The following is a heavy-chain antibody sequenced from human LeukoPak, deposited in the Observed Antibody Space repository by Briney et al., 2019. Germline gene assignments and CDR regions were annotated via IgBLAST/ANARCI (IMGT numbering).Heavy chain of an antibody. Sequence: GGSLRLSCAASGFTFSSYAMSWVRQAPGKGLEWVSAISGGGGTTYYADSVKGRFTISRDNSKNTLSLQMNGLRAEDTAVYYCAKSKTTSWSDFDYWGQGTLVTVSA. V-gene: IGHV3-23*01. CDR2: ISGGGGTT. CDR3: AKSKTTSWSDFDY. CDR1: GFTFSSYA. J-gene: IGHJ4*02. D-gene: IGHD2-2*01.